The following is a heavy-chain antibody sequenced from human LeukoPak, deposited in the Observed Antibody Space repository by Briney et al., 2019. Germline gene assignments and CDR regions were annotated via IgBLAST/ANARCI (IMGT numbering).Heavy chain of an antibody. CDR3: ARAPYSSSWYLGYYFDY. CDR1: GGSISSGSYY. J-gene: IGHJ4*02. V-gene: IGHV4-61*02. CDR2: IYALGST. Sequence: SETLSLTCTVSGGSISSGSYYWSWIRQPAWKGLEWIGRIYALGSTNYNPSLKSRVTISVDTSKNQFSLKLNSVTAADTAVYFCARAPYSSSWYLGYYFDYWGQGTLVTVSS. D-gene: IGHD6-13*01.